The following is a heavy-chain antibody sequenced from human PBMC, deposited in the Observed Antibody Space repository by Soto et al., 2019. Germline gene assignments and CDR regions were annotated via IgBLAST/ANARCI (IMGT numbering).Heavy chain of an antibody. CDR1: GDTFSSFA. D-gene: IGHD2-21*02. CDR3: ARDKDREQLGGNYYFALGV. J-gene: IGHJ6*02. CDR2: IIPIFRTP. Sequence: QVHLVQSGAEVKKPGSSVKVSCKASGDTFSSFAISWVRQAPGQGHEWMGGIIPIFRTPKYGQKFQGRVTITADEPTSTAYMELSSLRSEDTAVYYCARDKDREQLGGNYYFALGVWGQWNTVIVSS. V-gene: IGHV1-69*12.